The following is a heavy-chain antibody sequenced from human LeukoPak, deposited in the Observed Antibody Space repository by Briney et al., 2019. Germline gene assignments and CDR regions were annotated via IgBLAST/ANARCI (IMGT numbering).Heavy chain of an antibody. J-gene: IGHJ4*02. CDR2: IYYDGST. CDR1: GGSISTYY. Sequence: SETLSLTCTVSGGSISTYYWSWIRQPPGKGLEWIGYIYYDGSTIYNPSLKSRVTISVDTSKNQFSLKLSSVTAADTAVYYCARCSSGGSCYVVGWGQGALVTVSS. CDR3: ARCSSGGSCYVVG. D-gene: IGHD2-15*01. V-gene: IGHV4-59*01.